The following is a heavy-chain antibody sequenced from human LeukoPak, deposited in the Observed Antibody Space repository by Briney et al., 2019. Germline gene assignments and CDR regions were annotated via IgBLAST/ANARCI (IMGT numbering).Heavy chain of an antibody. D-gene: IGHD3-22*01. V-gene: IGHV1-69*06. CDR2: IIPIFGTA. CDR3: ARGGSSGYYAPFDY. Sequence: ASVKVSCKASGGTFSSYAISWVRQAPGQGLEWMGGIIPIFGTAKYAQKFQGRVTITADKSTSTAYMELSSLRSEDTAVYYCARGGSSGYYAPFDYWGQGTLVTVSS. CDR1: GGTFSSYA. J-gene: IGHJ4*02.